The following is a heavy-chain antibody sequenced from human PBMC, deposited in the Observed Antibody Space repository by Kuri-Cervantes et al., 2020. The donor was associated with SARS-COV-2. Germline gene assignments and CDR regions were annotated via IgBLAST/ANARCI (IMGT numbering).Heavy chain of an antibody. V-gene: IGHV5-10-1*01. CDR2: INPSDSYT. J-gene: IGHJ5*02. CDR1: GYTFTSYW. Sequence: KVSCKGSGYTFTSYWIGWVRQMPGKGLEWMGRINPSDSYTNYSQSFQGHVTITADKSISTAYLQWSSLKASDTAMYYCARLGSAFNWFDPWGQGTLVTVSS. D-gene: IGHD3-16*01. CDR3: ARLGSAFNWFDP.